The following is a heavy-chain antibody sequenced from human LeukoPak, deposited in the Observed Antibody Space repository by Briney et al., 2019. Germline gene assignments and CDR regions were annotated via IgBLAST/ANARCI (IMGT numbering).Heavy chain of an antibody. D-gene: IGHD3-16*01. CDR1: GCTFSTYA. V-gene: IGHV3-23*01. Sequence: QSGGSLRLSCAASGCTFSTYAMSWVRQGPGKGLEWVSALSGSGGTTYYADSVKGRFTISRDNSKNTLYLQMNSLRVGDTAVYYCAKGAPYYYGMDVWGQGTTVTVSS. J-gene: IGHJ6*02. CDR2: LSGSGGTT. CDR3: AKGAPYYYGMDV.